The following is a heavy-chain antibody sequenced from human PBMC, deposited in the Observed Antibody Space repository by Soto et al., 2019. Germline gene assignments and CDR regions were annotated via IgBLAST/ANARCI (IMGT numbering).Heavy chain of an antibody. V-gene: IGHV3-23*01. CDR1: GFIFTNYA. J-gene: IGHJ3*01. D-gene: IGHD5-12*01. Sequence: PGGSLRLSCAASGFIFTNYAMNWVRQAPGKGLEWVSVIGGRGNSAYYADSVQGRFTISRDNSKNTLSLQMSSLTADDTAIYYCVREGRGSFDFWGRGAMVTGS. CDR2: IGGRGNSA. CDR3: VREGRGSFDF.